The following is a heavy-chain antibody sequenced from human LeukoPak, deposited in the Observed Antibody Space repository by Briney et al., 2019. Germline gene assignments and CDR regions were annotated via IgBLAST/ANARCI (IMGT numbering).Heavy chain of an antibody. Sequence: PSETLSLTCAVSGGSISSSNWWSWVRQPPGKGLEWIGEIYHSGSTNYNPSLKSRVTISVDKSKNQFSLKLSSVTAADTAVYYCARESADSSGYPDYWGQGNLVTVSS. J-gene: IGHJ4*02. CDR3: ARESADSSGYPDY. V-gene: IGHV4-4*02. CDR2: IYHSGST. CDR1: GGSISSSNW. D-gene: IGHD6-19*01.